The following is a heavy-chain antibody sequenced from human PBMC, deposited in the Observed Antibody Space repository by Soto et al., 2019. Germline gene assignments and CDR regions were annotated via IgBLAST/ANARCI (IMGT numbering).Heavy chain of an antibody. CDR3: AKAMVHCTGTRCARYFEK. Sequence: EVQLLESGGGLVQRGGSLRLSCAASKFTFSTYAMTWVRQAPGKGLEWVSDISGSGDNTYYADSVKGRFTISRVNYKSTLYLQMNSLRAEETAVYYCAKAMVHCTGTRCARYFEKWGRGTLGTVS. CDR1: KFTFSTYA. D-gene: IGHD2-8*02. V-gene: IGHV3-23*01. CDR2: ISGSGDNT. J-gene: IGHJ4*02.